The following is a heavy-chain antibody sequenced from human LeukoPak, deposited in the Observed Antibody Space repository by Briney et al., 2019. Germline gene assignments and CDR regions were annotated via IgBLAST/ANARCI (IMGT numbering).Heavy chain of an antibody. J-gene: IGHJ6*03. CDR2: ISYDGSKK. Sequence: PGGSLRLSCAASGFTFSSYGMHWVRQAPGKGLEWVAVISYDGSKKYYVDSVKGRFTISRDNSKNTLYLQMNSLRAEDTAVYYCARRRPYYYYMDVWGKGTTVTISS. D-gene: IGHD6-25*01. CDR1: GFTFSSYG. V-gene: IGHV3-30*03. CDR3: ARRRPYYYYMDV.